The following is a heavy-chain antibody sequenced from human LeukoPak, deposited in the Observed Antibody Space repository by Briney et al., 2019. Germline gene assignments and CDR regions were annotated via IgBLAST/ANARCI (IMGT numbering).Heavy chain of an antibody. V-gene: IGHV1-69*13. CDR2: IIPIFGTA. J-gene: IGHJ4*02. CDR1: GDTFSSYA. D-gene: IGHD3-10*01. Sequence: SVKVSCKASGDTFSSYAISWVRQAPGQGLEWMGGIIPIFGTANYAQKFQGRVTITADESTSTAYMELSSLRSEDTAVYYCARGWGNYYGSGSYFDYWGQGTLVTVSS. CDR3: ARGWGNYYGSGSYFDY.